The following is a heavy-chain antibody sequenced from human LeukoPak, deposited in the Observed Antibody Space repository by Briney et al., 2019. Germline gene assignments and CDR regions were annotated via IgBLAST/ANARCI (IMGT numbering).Heavy chain of an antibody. V-gene: IGHV4-59*08. D-gene: IGHD2-15*01. J-gene: IGHJ6*02. CDR3: ARAGGWEYCSGGSCYFVDRGEADYYYYGMDV. CDR2: IYYSGST. Sequence: SETLSLTCTVSGGSISSYYWSWIRQPPGKGLEWIGYIYYSGSTNYNPSLKSRVTISVDTSKNQFSLKLSSVTAADTAVYYCARAGGWEYCSGGSCYFVDRGEADYYYYGMDVWGQGTTVTVSS. CDR1: GGSISSYY.